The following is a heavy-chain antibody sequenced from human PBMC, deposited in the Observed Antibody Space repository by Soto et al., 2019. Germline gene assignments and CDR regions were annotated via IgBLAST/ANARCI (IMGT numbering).Heavy chain of an antibody. CDR2: ISGSGGST. D-gene: IGHD6-13*01. J-gene: IGHJ6*02. CDR3: AKDVRVSSRLYYSYGMDV. Sequence: GGSLRLSCAASGFTFSSYAMSWVRQAPGKGLEWVSAISGSGGSTYYADSVKGRFTISRDNSKNTLYLQMNSLRAEDTAVYYSAKDVRVSSRLYYSYGMDVWGPGPSVTVSS. CDR1: GFTFSSYA. V-gene: IGHV3-23*01.